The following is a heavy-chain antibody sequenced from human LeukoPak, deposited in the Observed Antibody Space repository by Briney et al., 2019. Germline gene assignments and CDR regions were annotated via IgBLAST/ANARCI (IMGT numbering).Heavy chain of an antibody. CDR1: GGSFSGYY. V-gene: IGHV4-34*01. D-gene: IGHD3-16*01. CDR3: ARDRRGGLDY. Sequence: SETLSLTCAVYGGSFSGYYWSWIRQPPGKGLEWIGEINHSGSTNYNPSLKSRVTISVDRSKNQFSLKLSSVTAADTAVYYCARDRRGGLDYWGQGTLVTVSS. J-gene: IGHJ4*02. CDR2: INHSGST.